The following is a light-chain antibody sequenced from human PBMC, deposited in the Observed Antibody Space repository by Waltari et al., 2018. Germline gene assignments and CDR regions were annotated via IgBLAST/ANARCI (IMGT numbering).Light chain of an antibody. Sequence: SYVVTQSPSVSVAPGATARITCGGDNIGGTSVHWYQQRPGQAPVLVISYDSDRPSGIPERFSGSNSGNTATLTISWVEADDEADYYCLVWHSTTDHHGVFGGGTKLTVL. CDR1: NIGGTS. CDR2: YDS. V-gene: IGLV3-21*04. CDR3: LVWHSTTDHHGV. J-gene: IGLJ2*01.